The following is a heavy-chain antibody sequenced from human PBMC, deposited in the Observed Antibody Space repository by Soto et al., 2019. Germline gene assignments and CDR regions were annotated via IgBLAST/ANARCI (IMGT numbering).Heavy chain of an antibody. CDR1: GFSLSTSGAA. CDR2: IYWDGDK. CDR3: APRATMTIFGLIIDNGIWFDS. J-gene: IGHJ5*01. Sequence: QINLIESGPTLVKPTQTLTLTCTFSGFSLSTSGAAVGWVRQPPGRALEWLALIYWDGDKRYNASLGNRLTITKVTSMNQVVLTLTNVDPADTATYYCAPRATMTIFGLIIDNGIWFDSWGQGTRVIVSS. V-gene: IGHV2-5*02. D-gene: IGHD3-3*01.